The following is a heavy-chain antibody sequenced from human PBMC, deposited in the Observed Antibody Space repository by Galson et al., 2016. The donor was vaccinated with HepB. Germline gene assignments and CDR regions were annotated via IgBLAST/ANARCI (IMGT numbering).Heavy chain of an antibody. V-gene: IGHV3-33*01. CDR1: GFTFSNHG. J-gene: IGHJ4*02. CDR3: ARDMYTGSYIIDY. D-gene: IGHD1-26*01. CDR2: IWADGGNK. Sequence: SLRLSCAASGFTFSNHGMHWVRQAPGKGLECVAVIWADGGNKYYVDSVKGRFTISRDNSKNTVYLQMNSLRADDTAVYYCARDMYTGSYIIDYWGQGTLVTVSS.